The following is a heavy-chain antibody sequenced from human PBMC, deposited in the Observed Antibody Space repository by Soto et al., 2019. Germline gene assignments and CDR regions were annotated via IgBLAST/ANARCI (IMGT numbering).Heavy chain of an antibody. CDR1: GGSFSAYY. J-gene: IGHJ5*01. V-gene: IGHV4-34*12. CDR3: VRSGRPQLVRRNWFDF. CDR2: IIHSGST. D-gene: IGHD6-13*01. Sequence: SETLSLTCAVYGGSFSAYYWNWIRQPPGKGLEWIGEIIHSGSTNYNPSLKSRVTISVDTSKNQFSLKLSSVTAADTAVYYCVRSGRPQLVRRNWFDFWGQGTLVTVSA.